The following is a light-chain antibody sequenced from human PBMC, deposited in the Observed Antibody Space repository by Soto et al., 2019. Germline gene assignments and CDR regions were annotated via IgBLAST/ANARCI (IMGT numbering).Light chain of an antibody. CDR2: GAS. CDR3: QQYGTSAFT. V-gene: IGKV3-20*01. Sequence: EIVLTQSPGTLSLSPGERATLSCRASQSLRSNYLAWYQQKPGQAPRLLINGASSRAAGIPDRFSGSGSGPAFTLIMSRLEPEDFAVYYCQQYGTSAFTFGPGTKVDIK. CDR1: QSLRSNY. J-gene: IGKJ3*01.